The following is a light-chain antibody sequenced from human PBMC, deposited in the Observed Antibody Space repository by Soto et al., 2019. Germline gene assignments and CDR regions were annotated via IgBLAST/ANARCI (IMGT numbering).Light chain of an antibody. V-gene: IGKV1-39*01. CDR3: QQSHSTPYT. CDR2: GAS. CDR1: RTISTY. J-gene: IGKJ2*01. Sequence: DIQMTQSPSSLSASVGDTITITCRASRTISTYVNWYQQRPGKAPKVLVYGASSLQSGVPSRFSGSGSGTDFTLTISSLQPEDFATYYYQQSHSTPYTFGQGTNLEIK.